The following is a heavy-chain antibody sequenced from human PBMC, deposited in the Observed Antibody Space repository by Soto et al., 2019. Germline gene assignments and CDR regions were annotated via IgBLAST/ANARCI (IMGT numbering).Heavy chain of an antibody. Sequence: GGSLRLSCAASGFTFSSYAMSWVRQAPGKGLEWVSAISGSGGSTYYADSVKGRFTISRDNSKNSLYLDLTRLRAEDTAVYFCVRDYYDTSGYPNTFDMWGQGTMVTVS. V-gene: IGHV3-23*01. J-gene: IGHJ3*02. CDR1: GFTFSSYA. CDR2: ISGSGGST. D-gene: IGHD3-22*01. CDR3: VRDYYDTSGYPNTFDM.